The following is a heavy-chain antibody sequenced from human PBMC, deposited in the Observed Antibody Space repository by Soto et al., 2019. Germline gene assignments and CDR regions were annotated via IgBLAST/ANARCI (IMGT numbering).Heavy chain of an antibody. J-gene: IGHJ4*02. Sequence: QVQLVESGGGVVQSGRSLRLSCAASGFTFSSYGMHWVRQAPGKGLEWVAVIWYDGSNKYYADSVKGRFTISRDNSKNTLYLQMNSLRAEDTAVYYCARDLHIGFFDYWGQGTLVTVSS. V-gene: IGHV3-33*01. CDR1: GFTFSSYG. CDR3: ARDLHIGFFDY. CDR2: IWYDGSNK.